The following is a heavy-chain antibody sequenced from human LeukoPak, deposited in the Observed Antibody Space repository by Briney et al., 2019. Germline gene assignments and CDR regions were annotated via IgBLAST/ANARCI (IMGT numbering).Heavy chain of an antibody. J-gene: IGHJ4*02. CDR1: GGSISSSLYY. CDR2: IFYSGIT. Sequence: SGTLSLTCTVSGGSISSSLYYWGWIRQPPGKGLEWIGTIFYSGITYYNPSLQSRVTISVDTSKSQFSLHLSSVTAADTALYYCARIIVVTSTDYFDSWGQGTLVTVSS. V-gene: IGHV4-39*01. CDR3: ARIIVVTSTDYFDS. D-gene: IGHD3-22*01.